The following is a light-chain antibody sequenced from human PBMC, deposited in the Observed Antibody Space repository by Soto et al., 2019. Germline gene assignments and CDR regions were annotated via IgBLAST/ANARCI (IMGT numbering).Light chain of an antibody. CDR1: QSLLQSNGYNY. CDR3: MQSQQSPPT. V-gene: IGKV2-28*01. J-gene: IGKJ1*01. CDR2: FGS. Sequence: DIVMTQSPLSLPVTPGEPASISCSSSQSLLQSNGYNYLDWYLQKPGQSPQLLIYFGSYRASGVTDRFSGSGSGTDFTLKIRRVEAEDVGVYSGMQSQQSPPTFGQGTKVEI.